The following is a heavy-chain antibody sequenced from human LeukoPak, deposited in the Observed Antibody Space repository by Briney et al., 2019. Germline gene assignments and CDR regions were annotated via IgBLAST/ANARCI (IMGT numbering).Heavy chain of an antibody. CDR3: ARDRVTMVRGVIPLDY. J-gene: IGHJ4*02. V-gene: IGHV3-21*01. Sequence: GGSLRLSCAASGFTFSSYSMNWVRQAPGKGLEWVSSISSRSTYIYHADSVKGRFTISRDNAKNSLYLQMNSLRAEDTAVYYCARDRVTMVRGVIPLDYWGQGTLVTVSS. CDR1: GFTFSSYS. CDR2: ISSRSTYI. D-gene: IGHD3-10*01.